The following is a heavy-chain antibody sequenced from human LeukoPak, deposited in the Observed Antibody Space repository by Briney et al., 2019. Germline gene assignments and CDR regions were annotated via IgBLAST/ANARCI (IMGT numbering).Heavy chain of an antibody. CDR1: GFTFSSYG. J-gene: IGHJ6*04. CDR3: ARDGTTVVPLGMDV. Sequence: GGSLRLSCAASGFTFSSYGMHWVRQAPGQGLEWVAVIWYDGSNKYYADSVKGRFTISRDNSKNTLYLQMNSLRAEDTAVYYCARDGTTVVPLGMDVWGKGTTVTVSS. V-gene: IGHV3-33*01. D-gene: IGHD4-23*01. CDR2: IWYDGSNK.